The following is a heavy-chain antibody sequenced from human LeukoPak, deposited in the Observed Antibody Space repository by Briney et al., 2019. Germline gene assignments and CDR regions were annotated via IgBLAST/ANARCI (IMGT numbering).Heavy chain of an antibody. J-gene: IGHJ4*02. Sequence: GGSLRLSCAASGFTFSTYSMNWVRQAPGKGLEWVSSISSSSSYIYYADSVKGRFTISRDNAKNSLYLQMNSLRAEDTAVYYCARDRGYSYGPFDYWGQGALVTVSS. V-gene: IGHV3-21*01. D-gene: IGHD5-18*01. CDR2: ISSSSSYI. CDR3: ARDRGYSYGPFDY. CDR1: GFTFSTYS.